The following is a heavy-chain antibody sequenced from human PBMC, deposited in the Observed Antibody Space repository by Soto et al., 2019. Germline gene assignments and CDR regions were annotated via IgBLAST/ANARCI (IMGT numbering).Heavy chain of an antibody. J-gene: IGHJ5*02. CDR3: AKDKGAGGGSCFDN. V-gene: IGHV3-23*01. D-gene: IGHD2-15*01. Sequence: EVQLLESGGGLVQPGGSLRLSCEASGFTFRNYAMSWVRQAPGKGLEWVSAISGAGDNTYYADSVKGRYTISRDQSTNTLYLQMNGLRAEDTALYYCAKDKGAGGGSCFDNWGQGALVTVSA. CDR2: ISGAGDNT. CDR1: GFTFRNYA.